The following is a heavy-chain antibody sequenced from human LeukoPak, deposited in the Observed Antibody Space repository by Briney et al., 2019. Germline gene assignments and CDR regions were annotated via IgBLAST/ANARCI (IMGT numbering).Heavy chain of an antibody. V-gene: IGHV4-59*01. J-gene: IGHJ4*02. CDR1: GGSISTSY. CDR3: ARGFDYKSTYFDN. D-gene: IGHD5-12*01. CDR2: IHYSGQN. Sequence: PSETLSLTCTVSGGSISTSYWNWIRQSPAQGLQWIGYIHYSGQNKYNPSLKSRVAISMDTPKSKISLKLTSVTAADTAVYYCARGFDYKSTYFDNWGQGTLVTVSP.